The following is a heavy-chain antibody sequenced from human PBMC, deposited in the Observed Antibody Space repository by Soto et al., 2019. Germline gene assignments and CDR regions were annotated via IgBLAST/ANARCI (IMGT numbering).Heavy chain of an antibody. Sequence: ASVKVSCKASGYTFTGYYMHWVRQAPGQGLEWMGWINPNSGGTNYAQKFQGWVTMTRDTSISTAYMELSRLRSDDTAVYYCARDRYYGSGSQSYCYYGMDVWGQGTTVTVSS. J-gene: IGHJ6*02. CDR1: GYTFTGYY. V-gene: IGHV1-2*04. CDR3: ARDRYYGSGSQSYCYYGMDV. D-gene: IGHD3-10*01. CDR2: INPNSGGT.